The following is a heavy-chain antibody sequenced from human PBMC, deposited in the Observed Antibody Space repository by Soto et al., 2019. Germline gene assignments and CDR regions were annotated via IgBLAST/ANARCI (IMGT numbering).Heavy chain of an antibody. Sequence: GGSLRLSCAASGFTFSSYAMSWVRQAPGKGLEWVSAISGSGGSTYYADSVKGRFTISRDNSKNTLYLQMNSLRAEDTAVYYCAKDRPRQRIVPAAIWDYWGQGTLVTVSS. J-gene: IGHJ4*02. D-gene: IGHD2-2*01. V-gene: IGHV3-23*01. CDR1: GFTFSSYA. CDR2: ISGSGGST. CDR3: AKDRPRQRIVPAAIWDY.